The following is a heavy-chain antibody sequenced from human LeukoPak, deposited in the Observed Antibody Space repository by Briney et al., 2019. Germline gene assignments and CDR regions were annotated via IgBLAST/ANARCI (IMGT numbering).Heavy chain of an antibody. CDR3: ARDLSPTVTTRGN. D-gene: IGHD4-17*01. Sequence: ASVKVSCKASGYTFTGYYMHWVRQAPGQGLEGMGWINPNSGGTNYAQKFQGRGTMTRVTSISTAYMELSRLRSDDTAVYYCARDLSPTVTTRGNWGQGTLVTVSS. CDR2: INPNSGGT. V-gene: IGHV1-2*02. CDR1: GYTFTGYY. J-gene: IGHJ4*02.